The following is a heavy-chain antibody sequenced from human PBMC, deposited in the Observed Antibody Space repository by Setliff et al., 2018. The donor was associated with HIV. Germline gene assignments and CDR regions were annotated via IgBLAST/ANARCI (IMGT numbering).Heavy chain of an antibody. CDR1: AYTFTDYY. D-gene: IGHD1-1*01. J-gene: IGHJ1*01. V-gene: IGHV1-2*02. CDR2: INHSNGDT. CDR3: ALANIVSTARWNH. Sequence: ASVKVSCKASAYTFTDYYIHWVRRAPGQGLEWMGWINHSNGDTKSAERFQGRVTMSRDSSTSTLYMDLKSLTSDDTAVYYCALANIVSTARWNHWGRGTLVTVSS.